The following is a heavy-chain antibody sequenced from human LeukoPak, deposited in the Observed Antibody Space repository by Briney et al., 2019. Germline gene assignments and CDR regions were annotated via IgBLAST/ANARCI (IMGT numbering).Heavy chain of an antibody. J-gene: IGHJ6*02. V-gene: IGHV3-9*01. CDR2: ISWNSGSI. CDR3: AKGQGRRYYYYGMDV. CDR1: GFTFDDYA. D-gene: IGHD3-10*01. Sequence: GGSLRLSCAASGFTFDDYAMHWVRQAPGKGLEWVSGISWNSGSIGYADSAKGRFTNSRDNAKNSLYLQMNSLRAEDTALYYCAKGQGRRYYYYGMDVWGQGTTVTVSS.